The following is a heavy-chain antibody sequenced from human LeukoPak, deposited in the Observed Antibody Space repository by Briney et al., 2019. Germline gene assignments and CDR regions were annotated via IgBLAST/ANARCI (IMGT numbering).Heavy chain of an antibody. D-gene: IGHD6-19*01. Sequence: SETLSLTCAVYGGSFSGYYWSWIRQPPGKRLEWIGEINHSGSTNYNPSLKSRVTISVDTSKNQFSLKLSSVTAADTAVYYCAVAGTNLSTDYWGQGTLVTVSS. CDR1: GGSFSGYY. CDR3: AVAGTNLSTDY. V-gene: IGHV4-34*01. J-gene: IGHJ4*02. CDR2: INHSGST.